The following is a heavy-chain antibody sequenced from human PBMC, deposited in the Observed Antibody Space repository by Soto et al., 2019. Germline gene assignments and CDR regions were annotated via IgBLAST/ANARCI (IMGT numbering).Heavy chain of an antibody. V-gene: IGHV3-30*18. J-gene: IGHJ5*02. CDR1: GFTFSSYG. CDR3: AKDRFEWRSGPFDP. Sequence: VQLVESGGGVVQPGRSLRLSCAASGFTFSSYGMHWVRQAPGKGLEWVAVISYDGSNKYYADSVKGRFTISRDNSKNTLYLQMNSLRAEDTAVYYCAKDRFEWRSGPFDPWGQGTLVTVSS. CDR2: ISYDGSNK. D-gene: IGHD2-15*01.